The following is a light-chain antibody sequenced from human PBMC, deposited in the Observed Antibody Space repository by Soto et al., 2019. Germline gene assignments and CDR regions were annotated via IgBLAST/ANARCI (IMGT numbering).Light chain of an antibody. CDR3: QQYNTFWT. CDR1: QTISNW. Sequence: DVPMTQSPSTLSAYEGDRVTITCRASQTISNWLAWYQQKPGKAPKLLIYDVSSLESGVPSRFSGSGSGTEFTLTIRSLQPDDVATYYCQQYNTFWTFGQGTKVEIK. CDR2: DVS. V-gene: IGKV1-5*01. J-gene: IGKJ1*01.